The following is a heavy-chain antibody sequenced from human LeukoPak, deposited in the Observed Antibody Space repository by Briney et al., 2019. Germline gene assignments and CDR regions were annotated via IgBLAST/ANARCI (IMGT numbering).Heavy chain of an antibody. CDR2: ISSGSVYI. Sequence: PGGSLRLSCAASRFTFSDYSMNWVRQAPGKGLQWVASISSGSVYIYYADSMKGRFTISRDNAKNSMYLQMYSLRAEDTAVYYCARAVVISLNAFDIWDQGTMVTVSS. CDR3: ARAVVISLNAFDI. CDR1: RFTFSDYS. V-gene: IGHV3-21*01. J-gene: IGHJ3*02. D-gene: IGHD3-22*01.